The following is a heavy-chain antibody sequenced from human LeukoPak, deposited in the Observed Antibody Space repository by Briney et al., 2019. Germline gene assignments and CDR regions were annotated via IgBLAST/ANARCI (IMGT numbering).Heavy chain of an antibody. D-gene: IGHD3-10*01. CDR1: GFTLSSYS. CDR2: ISSSSSYI. V-gene: IGHV3-21*01. J-gene: IGHJ3*02. CDR3: ARDSSGTDI. Sequence: GGSLRLSCAASGFTLSSYSMNWVRQAPGKGLEWVSSISSSSSYIYYADSVKGRFTISRDNAKNSLHLQMNSLRAEDTAVYYCARDSSGTDIGGQGTMVTVSA.